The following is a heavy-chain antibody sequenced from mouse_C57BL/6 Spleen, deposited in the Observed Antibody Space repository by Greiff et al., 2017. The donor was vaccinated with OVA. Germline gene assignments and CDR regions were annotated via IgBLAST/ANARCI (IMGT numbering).Heavy chain of an antibody. CDR1: GYTFTSYW. V-gene: IGHV1-61*01. Sequence: QVQLQQPGAELVRPGSSVKLSCKASGYTFTSYWMDWVKQRPGQGLEWIGNIYPSDSETHYNQKFKDKATLTVDKSSSTAYMQLSSLTSEDSAVYYCARSITTVVASYYAMDYWGQGTSVTVSS. J-gene: IGHJ4*01. D-gene: IGHD1-1*01. CDR3: ARSITTVVASYYAMDY. CDR2: IYPSDSET.